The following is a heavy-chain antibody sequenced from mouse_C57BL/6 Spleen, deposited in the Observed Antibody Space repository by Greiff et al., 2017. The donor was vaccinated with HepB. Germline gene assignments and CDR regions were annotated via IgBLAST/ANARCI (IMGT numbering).Heavy chain of an antibody. CDR2: ISSGSSTI. V-gene: IGHV5-17*01. Sequence: EVKLMESGGGLVKPGGSLKLSCAASGFTFSDYGMHWVRQAPEKGLEWVAYISSGSSTIYYADTVKGRFTISRDNAKNTLFLQMTSLRSEDTAMYYCARRDYYGSSYGFDYWGQGTTLTVSS. J-gene: IGHJ2*01. CDR1: GFTFSDYG. D-gene: IGHD1-1*01. CDR3: ARRDYYGSSYGFDY.